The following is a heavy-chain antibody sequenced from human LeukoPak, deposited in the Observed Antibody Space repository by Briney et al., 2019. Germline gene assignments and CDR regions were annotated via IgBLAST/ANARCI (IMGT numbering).Heavy chain of an antibody. J-gene: IGHJ6*02. CDR3: ARDLVGATYYYYYGMDV. CDR1: GGTFSSYA. D-gene: IGHD1-26*01. Sequence: SVKVSCKASGGTFSSYAISWVRQAPGQGLEWMERIIPILGIANYAQKFQGRVTITADKSTSTAYMELSSLRSEDTAVYYCARDLVGATYYYYYGMDVWGQGTTVTVSS. CDR2: IIPILGIA. V-gene: IGHV1-69*04.